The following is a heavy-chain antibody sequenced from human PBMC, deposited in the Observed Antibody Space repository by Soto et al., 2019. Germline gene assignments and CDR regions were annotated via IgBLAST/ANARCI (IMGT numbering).Heavy chain of an antibody. J-gene: IGHJ4*02. CDR3: ARTVGGLYGDYYFDY. D-gene: IGHD4-17*01. CDR2: IKPNSGGT. CDR1: GYTFTGYY. Sequence: ASVKVSCKASGYTFTGYYMHWVRQAPGQGIEWMGWIKPNSGGTNYAQKYQGWVIMTRDTSISTAYMELSRLRSDDTAVYYCARTVGGLYGDYYFDYWGQGTLVTVS. V-gene: IGHV1-2*04.